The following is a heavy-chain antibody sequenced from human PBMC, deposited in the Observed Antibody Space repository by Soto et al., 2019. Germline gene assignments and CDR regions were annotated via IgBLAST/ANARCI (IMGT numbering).Heavy chain of an antibody. CDR2: IYHSGST. J-gene: IGHJ5*02. Sequence: SETLSLTCTVSNGSIISAIYYWGWIRQPPGKGLEWIGSIYHSGSTYYNPSLQGRVTISVDTSKNQFSLKLSSVTAADTAVYFCAGRSSLASVQVYFGEISNYNWFDPWGQGTLVTVSS. V-gene: IGHV4-39*01. CDR1: NGSIISAIYY. CDR3: AGRSSLASVQVYFGEISNYNWFDP. D-gene: IGHD3-10*01.